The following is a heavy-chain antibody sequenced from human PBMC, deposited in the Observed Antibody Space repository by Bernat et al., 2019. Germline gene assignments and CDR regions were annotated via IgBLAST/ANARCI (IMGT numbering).Heavy chain of an antibody. CDR3: AGWRYYYDSSGYSFFDY. V-gene: IGHV3-21*01. CDR1: GFTFSSYS. D-gene: IGHD3-22*01. CDR2: ISSSSSYI. J-gene: IGHJ4*02. Sequence: EVQLVESGGGLVKPGGSLRLSCAASGFTFSSYSMNWVRQAPGKGLEWVSSISSSSSYIYYADSVKGRFTISRDNAKNSLYLQMNSLRAEDTAVYYCAGWRYYYDSSGYSFFDYWGQGTLVTVSS.